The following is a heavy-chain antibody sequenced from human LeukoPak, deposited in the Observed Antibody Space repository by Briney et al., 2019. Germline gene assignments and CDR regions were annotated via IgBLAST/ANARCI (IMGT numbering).Heavy chain of an antibody. CDR1: GFTFSSYS. CDR2: ISTDGYTT. Sequence: GGSLRLSCAASGFTFSSYSMHWVRQAPRKGLVWVSRISTDGYTTDYADFVQGRFTASRDNTKNTWSLEMNSLRAEDTAVYYCVVGGSPGYWGQGTLVTVSS. J-gene: IGHJ4*02. CDR3: VVGGSPGY. D-gene: IGHD2-15*01. V-gene: IGHV3-74*01.